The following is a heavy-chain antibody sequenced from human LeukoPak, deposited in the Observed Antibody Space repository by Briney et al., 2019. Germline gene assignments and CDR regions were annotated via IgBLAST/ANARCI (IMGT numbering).Heavy chain of an antibody. J-gene: IGHJ4*02. CDR2: IKKDGSEK. CDR1: GFTFSSHW. V-gene: IGHV3-7*01. D-gene: IGHD5-12*01. CDR3: ATDRVATGDLDY. Sequence: PGGSLRLSCAASGFTFSSHWMSWVRQAPGKGLEWVANIKKDGSEKYYVDAVKGRFTISRDNAKTSLYLQMNSLRAEDTAVYYCATDRVATGDLDYWGQGTLVTVSS.